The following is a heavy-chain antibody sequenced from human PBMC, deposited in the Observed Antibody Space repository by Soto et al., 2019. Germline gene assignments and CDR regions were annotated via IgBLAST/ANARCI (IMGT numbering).Heavy chain of an antibody. Sequence: VQLLESGGGLVQPGRSLRLSCAASGFAFSAYGMHWVRQAPGKGLEWVAMIYYDGSNKYYADSVKGRFTISRDNSKNTLYLQMSSLRAEDTALYYCARVGGTVTSDYWGQGTLVTVSS. V-gene: IGHV3-33*01. CDR1: GFAFSAYG. CDR3: ARVGGTVTSDY. J-gene: IGHJ4*02. D-gene: IGHD4-17*01. CDR2: IYYDGSNK.